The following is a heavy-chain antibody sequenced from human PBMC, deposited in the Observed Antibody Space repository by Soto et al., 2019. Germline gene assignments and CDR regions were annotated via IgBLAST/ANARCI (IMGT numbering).Heavy chain of an antibody. CDR1: GFTFSSYW. D-gene: IGHD3-10*01. CDR2: IKQDGSEK. Sequence: EVQLVASGGALVQPGGSLRLSCAASGFTFSSYWMSWVRQAPGKGLEWVANIKQDGSEKYYVDSVKGRFTISRDNAKNSLYLQMNSLRAEDTAVYYCARDLRPDYGSGTYYAYWGQGTLVTVSS. J-gene: IGHJ4*02. CDR3: ARDLRPDYGSGTYYAY. V-gene: IGHV3-7*01.